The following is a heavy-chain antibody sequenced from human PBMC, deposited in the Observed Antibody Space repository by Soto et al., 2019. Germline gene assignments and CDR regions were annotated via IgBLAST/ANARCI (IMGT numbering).Heavy chain of an antibody. CDR3: ARRSTPPGIAAAGNQPFYYYYYGMDV. V-gene: IGHV1-18*01. Sequence: ASVKVSCKASGYTFTSYGISWVRQAPGQGLEWMGWISAYNGNTNYAQKLQGRVTMTTDTSTSTAYMELRSLRSDETAVYYCARRSTPPGIAAAGNQPFYYYYYGMDVWGQGTTVTVSS. J-gene: IGHJ6*02. CDR2: ISAYNGNT. CDR1: GYTFTSYG. D-gene: IGHD6-13*01.